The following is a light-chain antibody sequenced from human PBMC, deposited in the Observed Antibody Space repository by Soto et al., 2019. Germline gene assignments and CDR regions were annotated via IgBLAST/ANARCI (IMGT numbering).Light chain of an antibody. J-gene: IGLJ1*01. CDR3: SSYTSSSTLYV. CDR2: DVS. CDR1: SSDVGGYNY. Sequence: HSALTQPASVSGFPGQSITISCTSTSSDVGGYNYVSWYQHHPGKAPKLMIYDVSNRPSGVSNRFSGSKSGNTASLTISGLQAEDEADYYCSSYTSSSTLYVFGTGTKVTVL. V-gene: IGLV2-14*03.